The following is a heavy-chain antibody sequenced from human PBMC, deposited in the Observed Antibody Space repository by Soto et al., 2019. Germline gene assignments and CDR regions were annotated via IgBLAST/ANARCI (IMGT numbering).Heavy chain of an antibody. CDR3: VRGANCYYYFDY. CDR1: GFSLSDYW. CDR2: ITRDGSST. Sequence: EVQLVESGGGLVQPGGSLRLSCAASGFSLSDYWMHWVRQAPGEGLVWLSRITRDGSSTNYADSVKGRFTISRENAKNTLYLQVNSLRGEDTAVYYCVRGANCYYYFDYWGQGTLVTVSS. J-gene: IGHJ4*02. V-gene: IGHV3-74*01. D-gene: IGHD2-15*01.